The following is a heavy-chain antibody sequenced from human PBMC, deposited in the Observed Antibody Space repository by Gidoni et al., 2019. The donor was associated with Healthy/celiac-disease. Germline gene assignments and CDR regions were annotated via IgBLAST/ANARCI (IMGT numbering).Heavy chain of an antibody. CDR2: IWYDGSNK. CDR3: AREYDFWSGFDY. CDR1: GFTFSSYG. V-gene: IGHV3-33*01. Sequence: QVQLVESGGGVVQPGRSLRLSCAASGFTFSSYGMHWVRQAPGKGLEWVAVIWYDGSNKYYADSVKGRFTISRDNSKNTLYLQMNSLRAEDTAVYYCAREYDFWSGFDYWGQGTLVTVSS. D-gene: IGHD3-3*01. J-gene: IGHJ4*02.